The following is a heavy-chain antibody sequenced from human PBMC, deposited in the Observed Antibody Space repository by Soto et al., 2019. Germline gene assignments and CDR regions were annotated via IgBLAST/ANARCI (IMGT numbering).Heavy chain of an antibody. CDR1: GFTFSSYA. V-gene: IGHV3-30-3*01. CDR3: ARAMRPLYQRLPDY. D-gene: IGHD2-2*01. Sequence: QVQLVESGGGVVQPGRSLRLSCAASGFTFSSYAMHWVRQAPGKGLEWVAVISYDGSNKYYADSVKGRFTISRDNSKNTLYLQMNSLRAEDTAVYYCARAMRPLYQRLPDYWGQGTLVTVSS. CDR2: ISYDGSNK. J-gene: IGHJ4*02.